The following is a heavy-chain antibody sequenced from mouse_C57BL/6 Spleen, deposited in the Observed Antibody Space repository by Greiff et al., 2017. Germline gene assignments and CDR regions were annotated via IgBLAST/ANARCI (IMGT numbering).Heavy chain of an antibody. V-gene: IGHV1-62-3*01. CDR2: IDPDSGGT. CDR1: GYTFTGYW. J-gene: IGHJ4*01. CDR3: ARVEDYGGAMDY. Sequence: VQLQQPGAELVKPGASVKLSCTASGYTFTGYWMHWVKQRPGHGLEWIGRIDPDSGGTKYNEKFKGKATLTVDTSSSTAYMQLSSLTSEDSAIYYCARVEDYGGAMDYWGQGTPVTVS. D-gene: IGHD2-4*01.